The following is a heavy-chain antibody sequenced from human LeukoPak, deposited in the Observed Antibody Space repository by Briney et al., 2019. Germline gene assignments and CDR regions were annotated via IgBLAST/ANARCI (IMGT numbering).Heavy chain of an antibody. Sequence: VASVKVSCEASGYTFTSYYMHWVRQAPGQGLEWMGIINPSGGSTSYAQKFQGRVTMTRDTSTSTVYMELSSLRSEDTAVYYCARDPEDRDGYNPFDYWGQGTLVTVSS. D-gene: IGHD5-24*01. CDR2: INPSGGST. CDR1: GYTFTSYY. CDR3: ARDPEDRDGYNPFDY. V-gene: IGHV1-46*01. J-gene: IGHJ4*02.